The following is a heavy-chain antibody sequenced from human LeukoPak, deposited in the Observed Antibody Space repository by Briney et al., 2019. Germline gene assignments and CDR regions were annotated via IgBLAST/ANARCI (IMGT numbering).Heavy chain of an antibody. CDR3: ARDADYGPDAFDI. Sequence: PSETLSLTCTVSGGSISSGSYYWSWIRQPAGKGLEWIGRIYTSGSTNYNPSLKSRVTISVDTSKNQFSLKLSSVTAADTAVYYCARDADYGPDAFDIWGQGTMVIVSS. CDR2: IYTSGST. D-gene: IGHD4-17*01. CDR1: GGSISSGSYY. J-gene: IGHJ3*02. V-gene: IGHV4-61*02.